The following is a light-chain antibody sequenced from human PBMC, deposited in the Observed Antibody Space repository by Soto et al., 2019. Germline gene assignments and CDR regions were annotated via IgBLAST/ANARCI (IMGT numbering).Light chain of an antibody. J-gene: IGKJ2*01. CDR1: QSVSSRY. CDR3: LQHHDDTYT. CDR2: GAS. V-gene: IGKV3-20*01. Sequence: EIVLTQSPATLSLSPGERATLSCRASQSVSSRYVAWYQQKPGQAPRLLIYGASSRATGIPDRISGSGAGTDFTLTISRLEPEDFATYFCLQHHDDTYTFGQGTKVDVK.